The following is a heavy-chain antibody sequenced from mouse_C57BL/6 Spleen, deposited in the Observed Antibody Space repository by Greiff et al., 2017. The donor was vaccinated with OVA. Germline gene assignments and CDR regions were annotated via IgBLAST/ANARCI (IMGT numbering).Heavy chain of an antibody. D-gene: IGHD2-5*01. J-gene: IGHJ4*01. CDR3: ARNAYYSNYVDAMDY. V-gene: IGHV5-17*01. Sequence: EVQLVESGGGLVKPGGSLKLSCAASGFTFSDYGMHWVRQAPEKGLEWVAYISSGSSTICYADTVKGRFTISRDNAKNTLFLQMTSLRSEDTAMYYCARNAYYSNYVDAMDYWGQGTSVTVSS. CDR1: GFTFSDYG. CDR2: ISSGSSTI.